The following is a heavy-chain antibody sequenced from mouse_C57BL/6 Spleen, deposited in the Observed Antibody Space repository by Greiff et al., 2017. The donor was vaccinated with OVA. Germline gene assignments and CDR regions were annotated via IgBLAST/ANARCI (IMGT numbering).Heavy chain of an antibody. V-gene: IGHV5-17*01. CDR1: GFTFSDYG. D-gene: IGHD4-1*01. CDR2: ISSGSSTI. Sequence: EVHLVESGGGLVKPGGSLKLSCAASGFTFSDYGMHWVRQAPEKGLEWVAYISSGSSTIYYADTVKGRFTISRDNAKNTLFLQMTSLRSEDTAMYDCAGSGLTGTMDWYFDVWGKGTTVTVSS. J-gene: IGHJ1*03. CDR3: AGSGLTGTMDWYFDV.